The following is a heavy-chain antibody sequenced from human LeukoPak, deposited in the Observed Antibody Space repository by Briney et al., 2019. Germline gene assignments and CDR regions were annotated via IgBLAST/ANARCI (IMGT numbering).Heavy chain of an antibody. Sequence: PGGSLRLSCAASGFTFSSYAMHWVRQAPGKGLEWVAGMSFDGSYKYYGDSVKGRFTISRDNSRNTLYLVMVSLRVEDTAVYFCAKDFTVTTPPGAPDSWGQGTLVTVSS. V-gene: IGHV3-30*18. J-gene: IGHJ5*01. CDR2: MSFDGSYK. CDR1: GFTFSSYA. CDR3: AKDFTVTTPPGAPDS. D-gene: IGHD4-17*01.